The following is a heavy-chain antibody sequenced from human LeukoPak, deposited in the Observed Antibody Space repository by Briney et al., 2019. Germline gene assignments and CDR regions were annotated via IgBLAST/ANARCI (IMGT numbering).Heavy chain of an antibody. Sequence: QPGGSLRLSCAASGFTFSSYWMSWVRQAPGKGLEWVANIKQDGSEKYYVDSVKGRFTISRDNAKNSLYLQMNSLRAEDTAVYCCARELERGYSGCFDYWGQGTLVTVSS. V-gene: IGHV3-7*01. CDR2: IKQDGSEK. D-gene: IGHD5-12*01. CDR1: GFTFSSYW. J-gene: IGHJ4*02. CDR3: ARELERGYSGCFDY.